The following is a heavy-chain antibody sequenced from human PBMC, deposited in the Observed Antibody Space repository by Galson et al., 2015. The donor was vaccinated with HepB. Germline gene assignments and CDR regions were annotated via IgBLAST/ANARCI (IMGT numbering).Heavy chain of an antibody. CDR3: AREGRYTAMVRGIDY. CDR1: GYTFTSYT. Sequence: SVKVSCKASGYTFTSYTIHWVRQAPGQRLEWMGWINAGNGNTKYSQKFQGRVTIFRDTSPNTAHMELSSLRSEDTAVYYCAREGRYTAMVRGIDYWGQGTLVTVSS. V-gene: IGHV1-3*01. J-gene: IGHJ4*02. D-gene: IGHD5-18*01. CDR2: INAGNGNT.